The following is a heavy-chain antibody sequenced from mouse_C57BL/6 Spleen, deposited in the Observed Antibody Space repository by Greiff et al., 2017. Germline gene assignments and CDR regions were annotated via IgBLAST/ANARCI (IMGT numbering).Heavy chain of an antibody. D-gene: IGHD2-5*01. V-gene: IGHV1-64*01. Sequence: QVQLQQPGAELVKPGASVKLSCKASGYTFTSYWMHWVKQRPGQGLEWIGMIHPNSGSTNYNEKFKSKATLTVDKSSSTAYMQLSSLTSEDSAVYYCARGAYYSNYGFAYWGQGTLVTVSA. J-gene: IGHJ3*01. CDR2: IHPNSGST. CDR3: ARGAYYSNYGFAY. CDR1: GYTFTSYW.